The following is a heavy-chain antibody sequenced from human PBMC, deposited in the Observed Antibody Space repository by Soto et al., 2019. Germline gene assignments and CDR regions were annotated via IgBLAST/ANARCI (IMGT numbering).Heavy chain of an antibody. Sequence: QVQLVQSGAEVKKPGASVKVSCKASGYTFTSYGISWVRQAPGQGLEWMGWISAYNGNTNYAQKLQGRVTMTTDTPTSTDHMELKSLRADDTAVYYCARGPCISTSRYAVDYWGQGTLVTVSS. J-gene: IGHJ4*02. CDR1: GYTFTSYG. D-gene: IGHD2-2*01. CDR3: ARGPCISTSRYAVDY. V-gene: IGHV1-18*01. CDR2: ISAYNGNT.